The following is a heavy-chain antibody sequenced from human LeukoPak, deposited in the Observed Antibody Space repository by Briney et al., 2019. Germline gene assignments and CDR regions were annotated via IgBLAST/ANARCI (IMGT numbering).Heavy chain of an antibody. CDR1: GGSISSSYYY. Sequence: SETLSLTCTVSGGSISSSYYYWGWIRQPPGKGLEWIGSIYSSGSTYYNPSLKSRVTISVDTSKNQFSLKLTSVAAADTAVYYCARMYYYDSSGYYYDYWGQGTLVTVSS. J-gene: IGHJ4*02. CDR2: IYSSGST. D-gene: IGHD3-22*01. V-gene: IGHV4-39*01. CDR3: ARMYYYDSSGYYYDY.